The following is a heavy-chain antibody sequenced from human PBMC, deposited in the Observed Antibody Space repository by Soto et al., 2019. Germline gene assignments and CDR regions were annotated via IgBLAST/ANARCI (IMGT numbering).Heavy chain of an antibody. CDR2: IFYSGTT. CDR3: ARGGHYSRSFNWFDP. Sequence: SETLSLTCSVSGDSISNYYWSWIRQPPGKGPEWIGYIFYSGTTNYSPSFRSRVTISLDTSKNQFSLRLASMTAADTAVYYCARGGHYSRSFNWFDPWGQGTLVTVSS. J-gene: IGHJ5*02. V-gene: IGHV4-59*01. D-gene: IGHD6-6*01. CDR1: GDSISNYY.